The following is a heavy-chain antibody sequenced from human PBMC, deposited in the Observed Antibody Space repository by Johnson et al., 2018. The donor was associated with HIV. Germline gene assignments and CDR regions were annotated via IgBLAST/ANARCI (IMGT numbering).Heavy chain of an antibody. V-gene: IGHV3-15*01. Sequence: EVQLVESGGGLVKPGGCLRLSCTSSEFTFTNAWMNWVRQAPGKGLEWVGRITRTADGGTTDYTTPVKGRFTISRDDSKNTAYLQMNSLKTEDTAVYFCARAGYYVGAFDIWGQGTMVTVSS. CDR1: EFTFTNAW. CDR3: ARAGYYVGAFDI. CDR2: ITRTADGGTT. J-gene: IGHJ3*02. D-gene: IGHD1-26*01.